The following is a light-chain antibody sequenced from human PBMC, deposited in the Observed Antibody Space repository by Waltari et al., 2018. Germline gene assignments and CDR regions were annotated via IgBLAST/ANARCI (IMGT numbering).Light chain of an antibody. CDR2: DGN. Sequence: QSALTLPASVSGSQGQSLTLPCTGTSRDVGSFNLVSWYQQSPGKAPNVIIYDGNQRPSGVSDRFSGSKSGNTATLTISGLQAEDEADYHCCSYSGSHMVFGCGTRLTV. V-gene: IGLV2-23*01. J-gene: IGLJ3*02. CDR3: CSYSGSHMV. CDR1: SRDVGSFNL.